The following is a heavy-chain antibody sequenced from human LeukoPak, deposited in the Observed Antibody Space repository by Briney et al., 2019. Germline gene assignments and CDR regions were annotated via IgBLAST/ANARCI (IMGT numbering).Heavy chain of an antibody. CDR3: ARDYPYSYYMNV. CDR2: ISGSGSST. CDR1: GFTFSSYG. J-gene: IGHJ6*03. Sequence: GALRLSCAASGFTFSSYGMSWVRQAPGKGLEWVSTISGSGSSTYYADSVKGRFTISRDNAKNLLYLQMNSLRAEDTAVYYCARDYPYSYYMNVWGNGTTVTVSS. V-gene: IGHV3-21*01. D-gene: IGHD4-11*01.